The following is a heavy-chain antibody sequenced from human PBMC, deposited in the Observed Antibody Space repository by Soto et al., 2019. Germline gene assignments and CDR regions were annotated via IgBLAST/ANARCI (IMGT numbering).Heavy chain of an antibody. Sequence: SVKVSCKASGGTFSRYAISWVRQAPGQGLEWMGGIIPIFGTANYAQKFKGRVTITADESTSTAYMELSSLRFEDTAVYYCARAIVGPTTTGWLDPWGQGTLVTVSS. V-gene: IGHV1-69*13. J-gene: IGHJ5*02. CDR2: IIPIFGTA. D-gene: IGHD1-26*01. CDR3: ARAIVGPTTTGWLDP. CDR1: GGTFSRYA.